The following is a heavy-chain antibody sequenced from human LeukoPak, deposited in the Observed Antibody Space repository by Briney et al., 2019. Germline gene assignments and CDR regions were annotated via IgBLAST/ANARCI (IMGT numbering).Heavy chain of an antibody. V-gene: IGHV4-59*11. Sequence: SETLSLTCTVSGGSLSGHYWSWIRQPPGKRLEWIGYVSYTGRTKYHPSLQSRVTISIHTSKSQFSVKLTAVTSADRAGYSCERFLDNDLSGDPDTGGVGGQGATVIVSS. CDR1: GGSLSGHY. J-gene: IGHJ3*01. D-gene: IGHD2-8*02. CDR3: ERFLDNDLSGDPDTGGV. CDR2: VSYTGRT.